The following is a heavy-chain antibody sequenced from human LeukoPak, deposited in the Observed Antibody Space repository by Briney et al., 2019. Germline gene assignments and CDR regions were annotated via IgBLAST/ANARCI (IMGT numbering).Heavy chain of an antibody. CDR1: GLTFSSYW. D-gene: IGHD3-22*01. CDR3: ARGKYYGSSGYYSYYFDY. V-gene: IGHV3-7*03. Sequence: GGSLRLSCAASGLTFSSYWMSWVRQAPGKGLEWVANIKQDGSEKYYVDSVKGRFTISRDNAKNSLYLQMNSLRAEDTAVYYCARGKYYGSSGYYSYYFDYWGQGTLVTVSS. J-gene: IGHJ4*02. CDR2: IKQDGSEK.